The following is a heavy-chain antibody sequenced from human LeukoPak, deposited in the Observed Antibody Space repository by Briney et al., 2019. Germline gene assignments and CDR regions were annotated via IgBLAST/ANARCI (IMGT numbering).Heavy chain of an antibody. CDR1: GFTFSSYS. D-gene: IGHD4-17*01. V-gene: IGHV3-21*01. J-gene: IGHJ4*02. CDR3: ARGGFRHDYGDADY. Sequence: GGSLRFSCAASGFTFSSYSMNWVRQAPGKGLEWVSSISSSSSYIYYADSVKGRFTISRDNAKNSLYLQMNSLRAEDTAVYYCARGGFRHDYGDADYWGQGTLVTVSS. CDR2: ISSSSSYI.